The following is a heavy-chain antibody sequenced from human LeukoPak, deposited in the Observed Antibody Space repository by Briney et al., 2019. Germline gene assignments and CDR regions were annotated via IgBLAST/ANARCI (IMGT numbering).Heavy chain of an antibody. CDR1: GGSISSSSYY. D-gene: IGHD2-15*01. Sequence: SETLSLTCTVSGGSISSSSYYWGWIRQPPGKGLEWIGSIYYSGSTYYNPSLKSRVTISVDTSKNQFSLKLSSVTAADTAVYYCARGLEYCSGGSCLLPYYYYYMDVWGKGTTVTVSS. CDR2: IYYSGST. J-gene: IGHJ6*03. V-gene: IGHV4-39*07. CDR3: ARGLEYCSGGSCLLPYYYYYMDV.